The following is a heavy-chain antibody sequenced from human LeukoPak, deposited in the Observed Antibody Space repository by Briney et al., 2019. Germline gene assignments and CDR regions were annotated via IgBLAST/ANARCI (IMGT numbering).Heavy chain of an antibody. CDR2: IYYSGAT. CDR3: AREERASSGVVEGHI. Sequence: PSETLSLTCTVSGGSISSSAYYWGWIRQPPGKGLEWMGSIYYSGATYYNPPLKSRVSMSVDTSKNQFSLKVNFLTAADTAVYYCAREERASSGVVEGHIWGQGILVIVSP. J-gene: IGHJ4*02. V-gene: IGHV4-39*01. D-gene: IGHD3-3*01. CDR1: GGSISSSAYY.